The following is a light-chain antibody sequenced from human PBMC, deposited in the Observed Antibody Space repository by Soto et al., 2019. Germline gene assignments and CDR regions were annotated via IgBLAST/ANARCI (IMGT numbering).Light chain of an antibody. Sequence: EIVLTQSPGTLSLSPGERATLSCRASQSVISSHLAWYQQKPGQPPRLLIYGASSRATGIPDRFSGSGSGTDFTLTISRLEPEDFAVYYCQQYSSPLRQYTFGLGTKLEIK. V-gene: IGKV3-20*01. CDR2: GAS. J-gene: IGKJ2*01. CDR3: QQYSSPLRQYT. CDR1: QSVISSH.